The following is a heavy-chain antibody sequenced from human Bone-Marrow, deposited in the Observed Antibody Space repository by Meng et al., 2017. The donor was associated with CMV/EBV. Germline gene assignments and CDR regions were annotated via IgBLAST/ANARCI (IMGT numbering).Heavy chain of an antibody. V-gene: IGHV1-2*02. CDR2: INPNSGGT. D-gene: IGHD1-14*01. J-gene: IGHJ5*02. CDR1: GYTFTGYY. Sequence: ASVKVSCKSSGYTFTGYYMHWVRQAPGQGLEWMGWINPNSGGTNYAQKFQGRVTMTRDTSISTAYMELSRLRSDDTAVYYCARDQPPGWFDPWAQGTLVTVSS. CDR3: ARDQPPGWFDP.